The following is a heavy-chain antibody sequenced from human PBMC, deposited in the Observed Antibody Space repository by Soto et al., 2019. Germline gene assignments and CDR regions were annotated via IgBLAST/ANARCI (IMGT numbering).Heavy chain of an antibody. J-gene: IGHJ4*02. CDR1: GLTFSSYA. CDR3: AKDGGYNQYYFDY. V-gene: IGHV3-23*01. D-gene: IGHD5-12*01. Sequence: PGGSLRLSCAASGLTFSSYAMSWVRQAPGKGLEWVSAISGSGGSTYYADSVKGRFTISRDNSKNTLYLQMNSLRAEDTAVYYCAKDGGYNQYYFDYWGQGTLVTVSS. CDR2: ISGSGGST.